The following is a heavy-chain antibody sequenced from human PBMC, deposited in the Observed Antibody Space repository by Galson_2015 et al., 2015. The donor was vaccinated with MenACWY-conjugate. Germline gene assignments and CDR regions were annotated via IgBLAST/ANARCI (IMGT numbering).Heavy chain of an antibody. CDR3: SRTGATPGDY. D-gene: IGHD2-15*01. CDR2: IYWYDDK. V-gene: IGHV2-5*01. J-gene: IGHJ4*02. Sequence: PALVKPTQTLTLTCTFSGFSLSTSGVGVGWIRQPPGKALEWLALIYWYDDKRYSPSLRSRLTITKDTSKNHVVLTMTNMDPVDTATYYCSRTGATPGDYWGQGTLVTVSS. CDR1: GFSLSTSGVG.